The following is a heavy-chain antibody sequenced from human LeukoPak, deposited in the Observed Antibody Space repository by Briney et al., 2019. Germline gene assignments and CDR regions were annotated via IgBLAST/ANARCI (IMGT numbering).Heavy chain of an antibody. J-gene: IGHJ3*02. CDR1: GGSISSSNW. CDR2: IYHSGST. D-gene: IGHD2-21*02. Sequence: PSGTLSLTCAVSGGSISSSNWWSWVRQPPGKGLEWIGEIYHSGSTNYNPSLKSRVTISVDKSKNQFSLKLSSVTAADTAVYYCARAGAYCGGDCYPDAGAFDIWGQGTMVTVSS. V-gene: IGHV4-4*02. CDR3: ARAGAYCGGDCYPDAGAFDI.